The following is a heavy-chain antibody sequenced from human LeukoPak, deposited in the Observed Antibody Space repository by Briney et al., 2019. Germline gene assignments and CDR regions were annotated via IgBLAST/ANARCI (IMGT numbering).Heavy chain of an antibody. J-gene: IGHJ3*01. CDR2: IYYTGTT. D-gene: IGHD3-16*01. V-gene: IGHV4-59*08. Sequence: PSEILSLTCTVSGGSISGTYYWSWIRQPPGKGLEWIGYIYYTGTTDSNPSLKSRVTISLDTSKNQFSLNLSSVTAADTAVYYCARRWVYDKRAFDAWGQGTMDTVSS. CDR3: ARRWVYDKRAFDA. CDR1: GGSISGTYY.